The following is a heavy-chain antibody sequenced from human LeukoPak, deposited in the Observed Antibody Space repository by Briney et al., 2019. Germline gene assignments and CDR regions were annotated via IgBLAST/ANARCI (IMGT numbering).Heavy chain of an antibody. D-gene: IGHD4-17*01. J-gene: IGHJ4*02. CDR2: ISGNSGSA. Sequence: GGSLTLSCAASGFTFSTYALSWVRQAPGKGLEWVSSISGNSGSAYYTDSVKGRFTISRDNSKNTLYLQMNSLRAEDTAVYYCAKDLPTVNTWIYFDYWGQGTLVTVSS. V-gene: IGHV3-23*01. CDR3: AKDLPTVNTWIYFDY. CDR1: GFTFSTYA.